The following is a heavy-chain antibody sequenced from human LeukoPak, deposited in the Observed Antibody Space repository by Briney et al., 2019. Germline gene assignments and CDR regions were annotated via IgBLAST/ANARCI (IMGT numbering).Heavy chain of an antibody. D-gene: IGHD3-22*01. Sequence: ASVKVSCKASGYTFTGYYMHWVRQAPGQGLEWMGWINPNSGGTNYAQKFQGRVTMTRDTSISTAYMELSRLRSDDTAVYCCAREHGEGYYDTDYWGQGTLVTVSS. CDR2: INPNSGGT. V-gene: IGHV1-2*02. CDR3: AREHGEGYYDTDY. J-gene: IGHJ4*02. CDR1: GYTFTGYY.